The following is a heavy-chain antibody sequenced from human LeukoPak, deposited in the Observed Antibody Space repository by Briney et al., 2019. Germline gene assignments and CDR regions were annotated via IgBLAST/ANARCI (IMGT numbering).Heavy chain of an antibody. Sequence: GGSLRLSCAASGFTFSSYSMNWVRQAPGKGLEWVSVIYSGGSTYYADSVKGRFTISRDNSKNTLYLQMNSPRAEDTAVYYCARGVFGGDCCDYWGQGTLVTASS. CDR2: IYSGGST. D-gene: IGHD2-21*01. V-gene: IGHV3-53*01. CDR1: GFTFSSYS. CDR3: ARGVFGGDCCDY. J-gene: IGHJ4*02.